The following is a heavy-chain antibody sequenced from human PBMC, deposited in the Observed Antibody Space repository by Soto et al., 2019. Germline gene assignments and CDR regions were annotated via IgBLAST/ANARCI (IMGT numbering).Heavy chain of an antibody. CDR3: ARGSTHYNVDV. J-gene: IGHJ6*02. D-gene: IGHD4-4*01. CDR2: ISGYNANT. V-gene: IGHV1-18*04. CDR1: GYTFTNNG. Sequence: QVQLVQSGGEVRKPGASVKVSCKTSGYTFTNNGINWVRQAPGQRLEWMGWISGYNANTKYAQKFQGRGTLTTDTLPSTAFMALRSLRSDDTAVVYCARGSTHYNVDVWCQGTTVTVAS.